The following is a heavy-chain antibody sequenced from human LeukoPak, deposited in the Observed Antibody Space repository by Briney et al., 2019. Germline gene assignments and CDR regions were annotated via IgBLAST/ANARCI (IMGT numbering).Heavy chain of an antibody. CDR3: SRDPGSGVCCYVGGFDY. J-gene: IGHJ4*02. CDR2: INSDGSST. Sequence: PGGSLRLSCAASGFTFSSYWMHWVRQAPGKGLVWVSRINSDGSSTSYADSVKGRFTISRDNAKNTLYLQMNSLRAEDTAVYYCSRDPGSGVCCYVGGFDYWGQGTLVTVSS. D-gene: IGHD2-15*01. CDR1: GFTFSSYW. V-gene: IGHV3-74*01.